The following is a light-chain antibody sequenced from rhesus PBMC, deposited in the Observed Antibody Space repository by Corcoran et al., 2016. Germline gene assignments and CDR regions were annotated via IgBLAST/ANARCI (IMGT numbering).Light chain of an antibody. J-gene: IGKJ3*01. Sequence: EIVLTQSPAFQSVTLKEKVTITCQASQSIGSSLHWYQQKPNQSPKLLIKYSSQPISGVPSRVSGSGSGTDFTLTINSLEAEDAATYYCQQSSNFPFTFGPGTKLDIK. V-gene: IGKV6-55*01. CDR1: QSIGSS. CDR2: YSS. CDR3: QQSSNFPFT.